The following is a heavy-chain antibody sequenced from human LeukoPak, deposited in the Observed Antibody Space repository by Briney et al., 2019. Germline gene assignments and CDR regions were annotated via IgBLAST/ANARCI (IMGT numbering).Heavy chain of an antibody. CDR1: GGTFSSYA. CDR3: ARSREREWILWFGREDWFDP. Sequence: SVKVSCKASGGTFSSYAISWVRQAPGQGLEWMGGIIPIFGTANYAQKFQGRVTITADKSTSTAYMELSSLRSEDTAVYYCARSREREWILWFGREDWFDPWGQGTLVTVSS. CDR2: IIPIFGTA. J-gene: IGHJ5*02. D-gene: IGHD3-10*01. V-gene: IGHV1-69*06.